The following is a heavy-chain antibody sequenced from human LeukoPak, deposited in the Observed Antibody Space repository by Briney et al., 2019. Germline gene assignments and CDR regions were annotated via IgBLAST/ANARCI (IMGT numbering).Heavy chain of an antibody. CDR1: GFTLSTYW. V-gene: IGHV3-7*01. Sequence: PGGSLRLSCAVSGFTLSTYWMSWVRQAPGKGLEWVANINQDASAKYYVDSVKGRFTISRDNAKNSLYLQMNSPRAEGTGVYYCATSSAAPANMWGQGTLVTVSS. CDR3: ATSSAAPANM. J-gene: IGHJ4*02. D-gene: IGHD2-2*01. CDR2: INQDASAK.